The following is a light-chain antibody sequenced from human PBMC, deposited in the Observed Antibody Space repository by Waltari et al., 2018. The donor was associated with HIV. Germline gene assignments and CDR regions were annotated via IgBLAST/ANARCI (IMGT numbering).Light chain of an antibody. CDR2: QTT. J-gene: IGLJ3*02. CDR1: RLGNTS. Sequence: SFELTQPPSVSVSPGQTASIACSGDRLGNTSSSWYQQRPGQSPVLVIYQTTKRPSGIPERISGSRSGNTATLTISGTQDVDEADYYCQAWDSSTGWVFGGGTKLTVL. CDR3: QAWDSSTGWV. V-gene: IGLV3-1*01.